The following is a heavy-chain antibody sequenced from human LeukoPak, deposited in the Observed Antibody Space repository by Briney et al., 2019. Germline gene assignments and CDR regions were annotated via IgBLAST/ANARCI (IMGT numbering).Heavy chain of an antibody. CDR1: GGSISSYY. V-gene: IGHV4-4*07. CDR3: ARVASSSWYGEDHFDY. J-gene: IGHJ4*02. Sequence: ASETLSLTCTVSGGSISSYYWSWIRQPAGKGLEWIGRIYTSGSTNYNPSLKSRVTMSVDTSKNQFSLKLSSVTAADTAVYYCARVASSSWYGEDHFDYWGQGTLVTVSS. D-gene: IGHD6-13*01. CDR2: IYTSGST.